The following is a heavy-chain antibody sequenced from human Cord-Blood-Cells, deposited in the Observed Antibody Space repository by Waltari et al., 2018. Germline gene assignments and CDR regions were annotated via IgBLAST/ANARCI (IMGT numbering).Heavy chain of an antibody. CDR1: GGSISSSSSY. Sequence: QLQLQESGPGLVKPSETLSLTCTVSGGSISSSSSYWGWIRQPPGKGLEWIGSIYYSGSTYYNPSLKSRVTISVDTSKNQFSLKLSSVTAADTAVYYCVRHISDSGWYLSPFDYWGQGTLVTVSS. D-gene: IGHD6-19*01. CDR3: VRHISDSGWYLSPFDY. V-gene: IGHV4-39*07. J-gene: IGHJ4*02. CDR2: IYYSGST.